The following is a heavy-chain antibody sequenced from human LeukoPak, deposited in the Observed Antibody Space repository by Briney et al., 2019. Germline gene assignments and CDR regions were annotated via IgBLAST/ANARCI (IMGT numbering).Heavy chain of an antibody. D-gene: IGHD2-21*02. CDR2: ISGSGGST. J-gene: IGHJ4*02. CDR3: AKEGPLTSVGYYFDY. Sequence: TGGSLRISCAASGFTFSSYAMSWVRQAPGKGLEWVSAISGSGGSTYYADSVKGRFTISRDNSKNTLYLQMNSLRAEDTAVYYCAKEGPLTSVGYYFDYWGQGTLVTVSS. CDR1: GFTFSSYA. V-gene: IGHV3-23*01.